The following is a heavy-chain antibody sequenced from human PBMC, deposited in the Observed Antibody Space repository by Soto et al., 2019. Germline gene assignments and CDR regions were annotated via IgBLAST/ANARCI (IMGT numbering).Heavy chain of an antibody. V-gene: IGHV1-8*01. CDR3: ARGTRGWSFDL. J-gene: IGHJ2*01. CDR1: GYTFTSYD. CDR2: MNPNSGNT. Sequence: ASVKVSCKASGYTFTSYDINWVRQAPGQGLEWMGWMNPNSGNTGYAQKFQGRVTMTRNTSTRTVYMELSSLRSEDTAVYYCARGTRGWSFDLWGRGTLVTVSS.